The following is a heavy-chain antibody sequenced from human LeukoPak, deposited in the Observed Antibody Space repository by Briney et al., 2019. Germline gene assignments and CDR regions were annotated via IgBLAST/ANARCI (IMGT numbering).Heavy chain of an antibody. J-gene: IGHJ3*02. CDR3: ARRILTVRRGAFDI. CDR1: GGSFSGYY. CDR2: INHSGST. V-gene: IGHV4-34*01. Sequence: SETLSLTCAVYGGSFSGYYWSWIRQPPGKGLEWIGEINHSGSTNYNPSLKSRVTISVDTSKNQFSLKLSSVTAADTAVYYCARRILTVRRGAFDIWGQGTMVTVSS. D-gene: IGHD3-9*01.